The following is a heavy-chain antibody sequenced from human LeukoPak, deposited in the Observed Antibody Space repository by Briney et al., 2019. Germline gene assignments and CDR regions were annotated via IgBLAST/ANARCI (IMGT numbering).Heavy chain of an antibody. CDR2: INQDGSAK. CDR3: AKDEVGTY. CDR1: GFLFSNSW. V-gene: IGHV3-7*05. J-gene: IGHJ4*02. D-gene: IGHD2-15*01. Sequence: GGSLRLSCADSGFLFSNSWMAWVRQAPGRGLEWLANINQDGSAKTCVDSVKGRFTISRDNAKNSLYLQMNSLRAEGTAIYYCAKDEVGTYWGQGTLVTVSS.